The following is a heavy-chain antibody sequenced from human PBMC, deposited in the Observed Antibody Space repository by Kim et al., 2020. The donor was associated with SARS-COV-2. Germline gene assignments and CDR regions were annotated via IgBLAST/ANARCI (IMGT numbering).Heavy chain of an antibody. CDR2: SNK. J-gene: IGHJ4*02. CDR3: AKEAGNYDY. V-gene: IGHV3-30*02. Sequence: SNKYYADSVKGRFTISRDNSKNTLYLQMNSLRAEDTAVYYCAKEAGNYDYWGQGTLVTVSS. D-gene: IGHD6-19*01.